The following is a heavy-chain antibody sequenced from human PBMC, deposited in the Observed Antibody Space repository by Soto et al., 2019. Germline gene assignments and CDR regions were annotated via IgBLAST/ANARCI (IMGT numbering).Heavy chain of an antibody. J-gene: IGHJ4*02. Sequence: PSETLSLTCTVSGGSISRYYWSWSRQPPGKGLEWMGYIYYSGSTNYNPSLKSRVTISVDTSKNQFSLKLSSVTAADTAVYYCASGGSCYSRYCYFDYWGQGTLVTVSS. CDR1: GGSISRYY. CDR3: ASGGSCYSRYCYFDY. V-gene: IGHV4-59*01. CDR2: IYYSGST. D-gene: IGHD2-15*01.